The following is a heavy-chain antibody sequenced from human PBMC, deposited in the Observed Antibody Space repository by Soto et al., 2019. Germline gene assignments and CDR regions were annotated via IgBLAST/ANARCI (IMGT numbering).Heavy chain of an antibody. D-gene: IGHD1-26*01. CDR3: AKDLWWELLPAYYYGMDV. CDR2: ISYDGSNK. V-gene: IGHV3-30*18. Sequence: GGSLRLSCAASGFTFSSYGMHWVRQAPGKGLEWVAVISYDGSNKYYADSVKGRFTISRDNSKNTLYLQMNSLRAEDTAVYYCAKDLWWELLPAYYYGMDVWGQGTTVTVSS. CDR1: GFTFSSYG. J-gene: IGHJ6*02.